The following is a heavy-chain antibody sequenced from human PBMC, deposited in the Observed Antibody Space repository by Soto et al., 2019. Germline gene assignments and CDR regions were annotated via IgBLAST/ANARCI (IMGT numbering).Heavy chain of an antibody. Sequence: GESLKISCEASGYNFASYWIGWVRQMPGKGLEWMGVIYPGDSNARYSPSFQGQVTMSADKSISTAYLQWSSLKASDTAMYYCARHGASYLDYFDYWGQGTLVTVSS. J-gene: IGHJ4*02. CDR3: ARHGASYLDYFDY. D-gene: IGHD1-26*01. CDR1: GYNFASYW. V-gene: IGHV5-51*01. CDR2: IYPGDSNA.